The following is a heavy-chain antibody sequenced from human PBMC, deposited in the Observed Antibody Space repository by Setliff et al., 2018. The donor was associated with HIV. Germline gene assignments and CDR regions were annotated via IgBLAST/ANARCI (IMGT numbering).Heavy chain of an antibody. J-gene: IGHJ2*01. CDR2: TIPFFGTA. CDR1: GGTFNTYA. D-gene: IGHD3-10*01. CDR3: ATDRGDGYNHPPRYWYFDL. V-gene: IGHV1-69*13. Sequence: SVKVSCKASGGTFNTYAINWVRQAPGQGLEWMGGTIPFFGTATYAQKFQGRVTITADEATTTAYMELSSLTFEDSAVYYCATDRGDGYNHPPRYWYFDLWGRGTLVTVSS.